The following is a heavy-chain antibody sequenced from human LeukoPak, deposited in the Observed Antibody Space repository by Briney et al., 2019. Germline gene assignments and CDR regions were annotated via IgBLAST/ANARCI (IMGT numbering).Heavy chain of an antibody. CDR1: GFTFSSYG. Sequence: GGSLRLSCAASGFTFSSYGMHWVRQAPGKGLEWVAVISYDGSNKYYADSVKGRFTISRDNSKSTLYLQMNSLRAEDTAVYYCARDRGITIFGVVNAGFDYWGQGTLVTVSS. J-gene: IGHJ4*02. D-gene: IGHD3-3*01. CDR2: ISYDGSNK. V-gene: IGHV3-30*03. CDR3: ARDRGITIFGVVNAGFDY.